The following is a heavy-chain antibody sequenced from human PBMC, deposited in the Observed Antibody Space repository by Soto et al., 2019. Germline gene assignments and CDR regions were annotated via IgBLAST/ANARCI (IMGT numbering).Heavy chain of an antibody. J-gene: IGHJ6*02. V-gene: IGHV4-59*01. CDR1: GGSISSYY. CDR2: IYYSGST. CDR3: AREGRDCSSTSCYYYYGMDV. D-gene: IGHD2-2*01. Sequence: SETLSLTCTVSGGSISSYYWSWIRQPPGKGLEWIGYIYYSGSTNYNPSLKSRVTISVDTSKNQFSLKPSSVTAADTAVYYCAREGRDCSSTSCYYYYGMDVWGQGTTVTVSS.